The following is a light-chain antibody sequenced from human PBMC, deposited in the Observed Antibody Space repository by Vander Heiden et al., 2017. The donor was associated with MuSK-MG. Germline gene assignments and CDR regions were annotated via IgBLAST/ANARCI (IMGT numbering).Light chain of an antibody. CDR2: EVS. J-gene: IGLJ3*02. Sequence: QSALTQPASVSGPPAQSITISCTATNIDVGSYNLASWYQHHPGKAPILMIEEVSKRPSGVDNRVSGSKSGTTAFLTISGLQAQDEADYYCCTEAGSNTCVFGGGTKVTVL. CDR3: CTEAGSNTCV. CDR1: NIDVGSYNL. V-gene: IGLV2-23*02.